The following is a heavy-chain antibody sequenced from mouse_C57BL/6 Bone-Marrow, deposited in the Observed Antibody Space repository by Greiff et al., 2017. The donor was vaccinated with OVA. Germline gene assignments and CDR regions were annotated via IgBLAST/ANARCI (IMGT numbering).Heavy chain of an antibody. CDR1: GYTFTSYG. J-gene: IGHJ3*01. V-gene: IGHV1-81*01. D-gene: IGHD2-12*01. CDR3: GRLRRRAY. CDR2: IYPRSGNT. Sequence: VQLQESGAELARPGASVKLSCKASGYTFTSYGISWVKQRTGQGLEWIGEIYPRSGNTYYNEKFKGKATLTADKSSSKAYMEIRSLTSEDSAVYFCGRLRRRAYWGQGTLVTVSA.